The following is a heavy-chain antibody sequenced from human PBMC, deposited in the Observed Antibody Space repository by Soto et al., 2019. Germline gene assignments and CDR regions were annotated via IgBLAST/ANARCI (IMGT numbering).Heavy chain of an antibody. D-gene: IGHD2-15*01. V-gene: IGHV3-30*18. J-gene: IGHJ6*03. CDR1: GFIFSNFG. CDR2: ISYDGNKR. Sequence: QVQLVESGGGVVQPGGSLTLSCAASGFIFSNFGMHWVRQAPGKGLEWLAVISYDGNKRYYSDSVKGRFTISRDNSDNTLYLQRTTLKADDTAVYFCAKDRRIAYYYMDVWGRGYTFTVSS. CDR3: AKDRRIAYYYMDV.